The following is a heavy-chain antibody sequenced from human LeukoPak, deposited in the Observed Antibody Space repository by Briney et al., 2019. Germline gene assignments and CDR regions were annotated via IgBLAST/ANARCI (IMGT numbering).Heavy chain of an antibody. CDR1: GFIFSSYG. D-gene: IGHD3-10*01. CDR2: ISSSSSYI. Sequence: GGSLRLSCAASGFIFSSYGMHWVRQAPGKGLEWVSSISSSSSYIYYADSVKGRFTISRDNAKNSLCLQMNSLRAEDTAVYYCARDFRPKMYYYGSGSYTTDYWGQGTLVTVSS. CDR3: ARDFRPKMYYYGSGSYTTDY. V-gene: IGHV3-21*01. J-gene: IGHJ4*02.